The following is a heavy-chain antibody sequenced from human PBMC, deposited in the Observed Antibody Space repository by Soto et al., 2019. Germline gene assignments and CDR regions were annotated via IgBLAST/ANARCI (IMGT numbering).Heavy chain of an antibody. V-gene: IGHV1-2*06. D-gene: IGHD3-10*01. Sequence: QVQLVQSGAEVEKPGASVKVSCKTSGYFFTSHYIHWVRLAPGRGLEWMGRINPNNGDTNSPQKFQGRVTMTSDTSISTAYMGVSGLRSDDTALCYCAREVTYGGGSFSLGLWGQGTLVTVSS. CDR3: AREVTYGGGSFSLGL. CDR2: INPNNGDT. CDR1: GYFFTSHY. J-gene: IGHJ4*02.